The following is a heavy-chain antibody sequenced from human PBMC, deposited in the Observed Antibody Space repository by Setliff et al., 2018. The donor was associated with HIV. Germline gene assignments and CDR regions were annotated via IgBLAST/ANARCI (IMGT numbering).Heavy chain of an antibody. J-gene: IGHJ4*02. Sequence: HPGGSLRLSCAASGFILSSYWMHWVRQAPGKGLVWVSRINPDGSSTSYADSVKGRFTISRDNAKNTLYLQMDSLRAEDTAVYYCTKNLYSSRWSPLDYWGQGTLVTVSS. D-gene: IGHD6-13*01. CDR2: INPDGSST. CDR3: TKNLYSSRWSPLDY. CDR1: GFILSSYW. V-gene: IGHV3-74*01.